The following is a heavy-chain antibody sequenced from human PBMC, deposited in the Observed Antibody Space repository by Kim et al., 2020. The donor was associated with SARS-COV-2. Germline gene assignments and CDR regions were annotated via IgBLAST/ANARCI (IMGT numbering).Heavy chain of an antibody. CDR1: GGSINNHF. CDR3: ARGAGKWYGLDASDV. Sequence: SETLSLTCNVSGGSINNHFWSWIRQPPGKGLEWIGHIYYTGTTKYHPSVKSRVAISIDTSRKRLSLKMTSVSVEDTATYFCARGAGKWYGLDASDVWGQG. V-gene: IGHV4-59*11. CDR2: IYYTGTT. J-gene: IGHJ3*01. D-gene: IGHD2-15*01.